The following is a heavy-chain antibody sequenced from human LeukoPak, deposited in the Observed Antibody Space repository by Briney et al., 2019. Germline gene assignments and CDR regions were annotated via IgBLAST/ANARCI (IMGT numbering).Heavy chain of an antibody. CDR1: GGSFSDYY. J-gene: IGHJ4*02. V-gene: IGHV4-59*01. CDR3: ARVASDYYDSSGYYYFDY. Sequence: PSETLSLTCTVSGGSFSDYYWSWIRQPAGKGLEWIGYIYYSGSTNYNPSLKSRVTISVDTSKNQFSLKLSSVTAADTAVYYCARVASDYYDSSGYYYFDYWGQGTLVTVSS. D-gene: IGHD3-22*01. CDR2: IYYSGST.